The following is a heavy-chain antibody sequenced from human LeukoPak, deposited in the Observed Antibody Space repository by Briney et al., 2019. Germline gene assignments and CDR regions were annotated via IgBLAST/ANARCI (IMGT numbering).Heavy chain of an antibody. J-gene: IGHJ3*02. CDR2: IWYDGSNK. CDR1: GFTFSSYG. CDR3: AGDGGRTYYYDSSGYYQPIWGAFDI. Sequence: GGSLRLSCAASGFTFSSYGMHWVRQAPGKGLEWVAVIWYDGSNKYYADSVKGRFTISRDNSKNTLYLQMNSLRAEDTAVYYCAGDGGRTYYYDSSGYYQPIWGAFDIWGQGTMVTVSS. D-gene: IGHD3-22*01. V-gene: IGHV3-33*01.